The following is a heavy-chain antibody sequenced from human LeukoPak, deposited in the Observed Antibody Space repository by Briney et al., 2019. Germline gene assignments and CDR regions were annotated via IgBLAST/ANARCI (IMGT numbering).Heavy chain of an antibody. CDR1: GGSVSSYS. CDR2: IYVSGTT. Sequence: PSETLSLTCTVSGGSVSSYSWSWIRQPPGKGLEWIGYIYVSGTTNYNPSLKSRVTISVDTSTSQISLKLRSVTAADTAVYYCAKQAYYYDSGGYYSNYYYYMDVWGRGNTVTVSS. CDR3: AKQAYYYDSGGYYSNYYYYMDV. V-gene: IGHV4-59*08. D-gene: IGHD3-22*01. J-gene: IGHJ6*03.